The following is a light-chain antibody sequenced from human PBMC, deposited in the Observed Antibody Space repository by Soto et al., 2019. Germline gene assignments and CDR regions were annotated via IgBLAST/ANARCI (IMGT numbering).Light chain of an antibody. J-gene: IGKJ1*01. CDR3: QQYGSSPRT. CDR1: QSISSD. CDR2: GAS. V-gene: IGKV3-20*01. Sequence: IVMTQSPATLSVSPGERATLSCRASQSISSDVAWYQQKPGQAPRLLIYGASSRATGIPDRFSGSGSGTDFTLTISRLEPEDFAVYYCQQYGSSPRTFGQGTKVDIK.